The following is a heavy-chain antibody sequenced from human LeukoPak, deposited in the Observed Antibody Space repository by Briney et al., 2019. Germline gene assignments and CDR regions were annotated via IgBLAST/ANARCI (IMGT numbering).Heavy chain of an antibody. J-gene: IGHJ4*02. V-gene: IGHV3-30*02. Sequence: GGSLTLSCAAAGFIFSSYGMHWVRQAPGKGLEWVAFIRNDGGNKYYADSVKGRFTISRDNSKNTLYLQMNSLRAEDTAVYYCAKLLSNSGRFLYWGQGTLVTVSS. CDR3: AKLLSNSGRFLY. D-gene: IGHD4-23*01. CDR2: IRNDGGNK. CDR1: GFIFSSYG.